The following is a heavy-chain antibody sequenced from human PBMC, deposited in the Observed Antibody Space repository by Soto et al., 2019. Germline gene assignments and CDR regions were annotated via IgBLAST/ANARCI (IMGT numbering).Heavy chain of an antibody. Sequence: QVQLQESGPGLVKPSETLSLTCTVSGDSISSYYWSWIRQPPGKRLEWIGCIHYSGSTNYNPSLKSRVTISVDTSKNQFSLKLSSVTAADTAVYYCARPYSSGWEGVFDIWGQGTMVTVST. CDR2: IHYSGST. J-gene: IGHJ3*02. D-gene: IGHD6-19*01. V-gene: IGHV4-59*08. CDR1: GDSISSYY. CDR3: ARPYSSGWEGVFDI.